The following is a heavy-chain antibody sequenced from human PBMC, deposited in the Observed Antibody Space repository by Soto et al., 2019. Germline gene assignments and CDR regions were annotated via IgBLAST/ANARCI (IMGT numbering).Heavy chain of an antibody. CDR3: ARASSSWAGYFDY. CDR2: IYSGGST. D-gene: IGHD6-13*01. CDR1: GFIFTSYS. V-gene: IGHV3-53*01. Sequence: GGSLRLSCAASGFIFTSYSMVWVRQAPGKGLEWVSVIYSGGSTYYADSVKGRFTISRDNSKNTLYLQMNSLRAEDTAVYYCARASSSWAGYFDYWGQGTLVTVSS. J-gene: IGHJ4*02.